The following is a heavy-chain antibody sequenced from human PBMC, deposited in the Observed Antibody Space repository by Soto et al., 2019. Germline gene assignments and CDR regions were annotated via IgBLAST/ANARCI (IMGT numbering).Heavy chain of an antibody. CDR2: IYYSGST. CDR1: GGSISSSSYY. J-gene: IGHJ4*02. CDR3: ASHRFRRLLDY. D-gene: IGHD3-10*01. V-gene: IGHV4-39*01. Sequence: QLQLQESGPGLVKPSETLSLTCTVSGGSISSSSYYWGWIRQPPGKGLEWIGSIYYSGSTYYNPSLKSRVTLSVDTSKNQFSLKLSSVTAADTAVYYCASHRFRRLLDYWGQGTLVTVSS.